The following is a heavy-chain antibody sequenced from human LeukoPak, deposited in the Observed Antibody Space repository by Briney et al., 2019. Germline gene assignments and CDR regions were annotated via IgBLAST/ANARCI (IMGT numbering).Heavy chain of an antibody. CDR1: GYTFSTYE. J-gene: IGHJ5*02. Sequence: ASVKVSCKTSGYTFSTYEINWVRRAAGQGLEWMGCMHPSSGSTAYAQKFQGRVTIARDTAMSTAYMELSSLRSDDTAVYSCARAPRNHPWPQGPLVTVSS. V-gene: IGHV1-8*01. CDR3: ARAPRNHP. D-gene: IGHD1-14*01. CDR2: MHPSSGST.